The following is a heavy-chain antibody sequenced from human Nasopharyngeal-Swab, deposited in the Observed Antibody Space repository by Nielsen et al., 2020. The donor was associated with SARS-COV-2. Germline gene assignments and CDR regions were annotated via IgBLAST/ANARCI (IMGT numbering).Heavy chain of an antibody. D-gene: IGHD3-3*01. Sequence: SETLSLTCTVSGGSISSYYWSWIRQPPGKGLEWIGYIYYSGSTNYNPSLKSRVTISVDTSKNQFSLKLSSVTAADTAVYYCARGLWSGSPFDYWGQGTLVTVSS. V-gene: IGHV4-59*12. J-gene: IGHJ4*02. CDR1: GGSISSYY. CDR2: IYYSGST. CDR3: ARGLWSGSPFDY.